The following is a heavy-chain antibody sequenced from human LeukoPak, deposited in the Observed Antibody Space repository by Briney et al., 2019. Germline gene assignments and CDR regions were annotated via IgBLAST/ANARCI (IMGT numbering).Heavy chain of an antibody. CDR2: IYYSGST. CDR1: GGSISSSSYY. D-gene: IGHD3-22*01. V-gene: IGHV4-39*07. Sequence: PSETLSLTCTVSGGSISSSSYYWGWIRQPPGKGLEWIGSIYYSGSTYYNPSLKSRVTISVDTSKNQFSLKLSSVTAADTAVYYCARGRNYYDSSGLSYFDYWGQGTLVTVSS. CDR3: ARGRNYYDSSGLSYFDY. J-gene: IGHJ4*02.